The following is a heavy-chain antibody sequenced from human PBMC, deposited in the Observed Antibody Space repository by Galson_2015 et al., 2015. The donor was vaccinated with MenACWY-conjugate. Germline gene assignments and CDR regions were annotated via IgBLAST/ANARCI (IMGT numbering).Heavy chain of an antibody. Sequence: SLRLSCAASGFTFSSYAMTWVRQAPGKGLEWVSTISGSGGSTYYADSVKGRFTISRDNSKNTLFLQMNSLRVDDTAVYYCAGGAHASGLSSCRMEIWGQLTTVTVSS. CDR2: ISGSGGST. CDR3: AGGAHASGLSSCRMEI. CDR1: GFTFSSYA. J-gene: IGHJ6*02. V-gene: IGHV3-23*01. D-gene: IGHD2-8*02.